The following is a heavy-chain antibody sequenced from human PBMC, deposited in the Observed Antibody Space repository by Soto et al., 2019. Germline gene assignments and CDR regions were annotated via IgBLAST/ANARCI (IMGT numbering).Heavy chain of an antibody. CDR2: IYHSGST. V-gene: IGHV4-30-2*01. J-gene: IGHJ6*02. D-gene: IGHD6-19*01. Sequence: QLQLQESGSGLVKPSQTLSLTCAVSGGSISSGGYSWSWIRHPPGKGLEWIGYIYHSGSTYYNPSLKSRVTISVDGSINQFSLKVSSVTAAEAAVYSCHARGPVPTPGNDEYYYYGMDVWGQGTTVTFSS. CDR1: GGSISSGGYS. CDR3: HARGPVPTPGNDEYYYYGMDV.